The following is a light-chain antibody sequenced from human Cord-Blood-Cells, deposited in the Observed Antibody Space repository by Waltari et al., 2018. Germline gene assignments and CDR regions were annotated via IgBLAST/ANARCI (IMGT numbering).Light chain of an antibody. CDR1: SSIIGNNY. J-gene: IGLJ2*01. Sequence: QSVLTQPPSVSAAPGHKVTIPCSGSSSIIGNNYVSWYQQLPGTAPKLPIYENNKRPSGIPDRFSGSKSGTSATLGITGLQTGDEADYYCGTWDSSLSVVVFGGGTKLTVL. V-gene: IGLV1-51*02. CDR2: ENN. CDR3: GTWDSSLSVVV.